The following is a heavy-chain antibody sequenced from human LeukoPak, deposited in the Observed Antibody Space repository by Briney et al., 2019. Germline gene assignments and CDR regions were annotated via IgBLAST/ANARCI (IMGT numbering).Heavy chain of an antibody. CDR1: GGSFSGYY. V-gene: IGHV4-34*01. Sequence: SETLSLTCAVYGGSFSGYYWSWIRQPPGKGLEWIGEINHSGSTNYNPSLKSRVTISVDTSKNQFSLKLSSVTAADTAVYYGASLVIGSGYYYYYGMDVWGQGTTVTVSS. CDR2: INHSGST. CDR3: ASLVIGSGYYYYYGMDV. J-gene: IGHJ6*02. D-gene: IGHD3-16*02.